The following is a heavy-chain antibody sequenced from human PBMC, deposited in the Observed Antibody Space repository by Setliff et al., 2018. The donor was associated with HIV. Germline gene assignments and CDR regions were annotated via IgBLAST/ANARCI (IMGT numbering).Heavy chain of an antibody. Sequence: PGGSLRLSCEASGFSVTDNYMGWVRQAPGKGLEWVALMYKGGETYYADFVKGRFTIARDNSKNTVSLQMTNLEPGDTAMYYCAKGGYGGAYYVAGYWGQGTKVTVSS. V-gene: IGHV3-53*01. CDR1: GFSVTDNY. J-gene: IGHJ4*02. D-gene: IGHD5-18*01. CDR3: AKGGYGGAYYVAGY. CDR2: MYKGGET.